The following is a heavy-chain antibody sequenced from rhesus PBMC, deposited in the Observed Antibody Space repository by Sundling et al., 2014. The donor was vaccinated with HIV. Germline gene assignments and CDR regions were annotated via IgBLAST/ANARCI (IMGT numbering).Heavy chain of an antibody. CDR1: GGSFTGYY. J-gene: IGHJ4*01. D-gene: IGHD3-3*01. Sequence: QVQLQESGPGLVKPSETLSLTCAVSGGSFTGYYWGWIRQPPGKGLEYIGYISGSSGNTNYNPSLKSRVTISKDTSKNQFSLKLSSVTAADTAVYYCAIEGPVLQYLGWLVDDYWGQGVLVTVSS. V-gene: IGHV4-99*02. CDR2: ISGSSGNT. CDR3: AIEGPVLQYLGWLVDDY.